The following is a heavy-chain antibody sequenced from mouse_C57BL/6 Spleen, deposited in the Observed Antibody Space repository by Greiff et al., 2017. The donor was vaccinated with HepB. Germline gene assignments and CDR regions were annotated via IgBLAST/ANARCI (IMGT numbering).Heavy chain of an antibody. CDR2: IDPENGDT. CDR1: GFNIKDDY. D-gene: IGHD1-1*01. J-gene: IGHJ3*01. CDR3: TTGGGSSYARFAY. V-gene: IGHV14-4*01. Sequence: EVKLQESGAELVRPGASVKLSCTASGFNIKDDYMHWVKQRPEQGLEWIGWIDPENGDTEYASKFQGKATITADTSSNTAYLQLSSLTSEDTAVYYYTTGGGSSYARFAYWGKGTLVTVSA.